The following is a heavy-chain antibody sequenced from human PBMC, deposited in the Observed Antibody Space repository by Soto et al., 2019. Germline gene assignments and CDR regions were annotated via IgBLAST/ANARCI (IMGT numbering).Heavy chain of an antibody. J-gene: IGHJ4*02. CDR1: GFNLRSYA. CDR2: ISGSGGST. Sequence: EVQLLESGGGLVQPGGSLRLSCAASGFNLRSYAMSWVHQAPGKGLEWVSAISGSGGSTYYADSVKVRFTISRDNSKNTLYLQMNSLRAEDTAVYYCAKGGSSGWYGDYWGQGTLVTVSS. CDR3: AKGGSSGWYGDY. D-gene: IGHD6-19*01. V-gene: IGHV3-23*01.